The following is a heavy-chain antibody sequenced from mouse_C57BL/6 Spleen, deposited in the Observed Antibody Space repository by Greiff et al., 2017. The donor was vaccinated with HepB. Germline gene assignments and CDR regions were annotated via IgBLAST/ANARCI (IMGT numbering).Heavy chain of an antibody. CDR1: GYTFTSYW. J-gene: IGHJ2*01. V-gene: IGHV1-50*01. D-gene: IGHD3-1*01. Sequence: VQLQQPGAELVKPGASVKLSCKASGYTFTSYWMQWVKQRPGQGLEWIGEIDPSDSYTNYNQKFKGKATFTVDTSSSTAYMQLSSLTSEDSAVYYCARSGAAYYFDYWGQGTTLTVSS. CDR3: ARSGAAYYFDY. CDR2: IDPSDSYT.